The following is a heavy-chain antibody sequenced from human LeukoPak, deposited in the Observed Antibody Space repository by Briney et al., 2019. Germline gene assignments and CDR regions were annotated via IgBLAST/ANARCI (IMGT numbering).Heavy chain of an antibody. D-gene: IGHD6-13*01. V-gene: IGHV3-48*04. CDR1: GFIFSDNS. CDR3: TRGGYSSSWYPPFEY. Sequence: GGSLRLSCAVSGFIFSDNSMNWVRQAPGKGLEWISYISPSSSAIYYADSVKGRFTVSRDNADHTVFLQLTSLRAEDTAVYYCTRGGYSSSWYPPFEYWGQGTQVTVSS. CDR2: ISPSSSAI. J-gene: IGHJ4*02.